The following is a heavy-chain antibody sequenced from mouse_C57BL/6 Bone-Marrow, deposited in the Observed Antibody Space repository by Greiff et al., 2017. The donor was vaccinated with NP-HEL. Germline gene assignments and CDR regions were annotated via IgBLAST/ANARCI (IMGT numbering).Heavy chain of an antibody. CDR3: AGREDYDWFAY. D-gene: IGHD2-4*01. CDR2: INPNNGGT. J-gene: IGHJ3*01. Sequence: VQLKQSGPELVKPGASVKISCKASGYTFTNYNMDWVKQSPGKSLEWIGGINPNNGGTIYNQKFKGKATLTVDKSSSTAYMELRSLTSEDTAVYYGAGREDYDWFAYWGQGTLVTVSA. V-gene: IGHV1-18*01. CDR1: GYTFTNYN.